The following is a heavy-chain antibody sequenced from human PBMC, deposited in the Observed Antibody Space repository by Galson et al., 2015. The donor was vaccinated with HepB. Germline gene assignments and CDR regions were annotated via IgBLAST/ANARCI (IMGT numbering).Heavy chain of an antibody. Sequence: SLRLSCAASGFTFSDYYMSWIRQAPGKGLEWVSYISSSGSTIYYADSVKGRFTISRDNAKNSLYLQMNSLRAEETAVYYCARLEGFLVESGNAFDIWGQGTMVTVSS. CDR2: ISSSGSTI. CDR1: GFTFSDYY. CDR3: ARLEGFLVESGNAFDI. D-gene: IGHD2-8*02. V-gene: IGHV3-11*01. J-gene: IGHJ3*02.